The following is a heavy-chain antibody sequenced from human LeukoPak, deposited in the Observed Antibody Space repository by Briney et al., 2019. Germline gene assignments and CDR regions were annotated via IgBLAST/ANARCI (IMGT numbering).Heavy chain of an antibody. J-gene: IGHJ4*02. Sequence: GGSLRLSCAASGFTFSSYVMSWFRQAPGKGLEWVANIKQDGSDKYYVDSVKGRFTISRDNAKNSLYLQMNSLRAEDTAVYYCATRYNWGRYWGQGTLVTVSS. D-gene: IGHD7-27*01. CDR2: IKQDGSDK. CDR1: GFTFSSYV. CDR3: ATRYNWGRY. V-gene: IGHV3-7*01.